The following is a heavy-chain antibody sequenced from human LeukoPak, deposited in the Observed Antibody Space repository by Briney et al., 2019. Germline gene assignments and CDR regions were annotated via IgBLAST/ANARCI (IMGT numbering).Heavy chain of an antibody. J-gene: IGHJ6*02. V-gene: IGHV3-33*01. Sequence: GGSLRLSCAASGFTFSSYGMHWVRQAPGKGLEWVAVMWYDGSNKYYADSVKGRFTISRDNSKNTLYLQMNSLRAEDTAVYYCARDLLGMDVWGQGTTVTVSS. CDR2: MWYDGSNK. CDR1: GFTFSSYG. CDR3: ARDLLGMDV.